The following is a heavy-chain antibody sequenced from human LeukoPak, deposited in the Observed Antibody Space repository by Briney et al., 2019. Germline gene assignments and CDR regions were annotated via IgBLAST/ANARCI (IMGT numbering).Heavy chain of an antibody. CDR2: ICYSGST. D-gene: IGHD6-6*01. V-gene: IGHV4-30-4*08. J-gene: IGHJ3*02. CDR1: GGSISSGDYY. CDR3: ARVASSSSDDAFDI. Sequence: SETLSLTCTVSGGSISSGDYYWSWIRQPPGKGLEWIGYICYSGSTYYNPSLKTRVTISVDTSKNQFSLKLSSVTAADTAVYYCARVASSSSDDAFDIWGQGTMVTVSS.